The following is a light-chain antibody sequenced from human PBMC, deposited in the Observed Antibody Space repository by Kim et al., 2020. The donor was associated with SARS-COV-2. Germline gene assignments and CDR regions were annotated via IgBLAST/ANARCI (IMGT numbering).Light chain of an antibody. CDR1: QSVHIW. CDR3: QQYHTHST. V-gene: IGKV1-5*03. Sequence: SASVGDTVTITCRASQSVHIWLAWYQQIPGKAPKLLIHQASNLQSGVPSRLSGRGSGSEFTLTINSLQSGDFATYYCQQYHTHSTFGQGTKVDIK. J-gene: IGKJ1*01. CDR2: QAS.